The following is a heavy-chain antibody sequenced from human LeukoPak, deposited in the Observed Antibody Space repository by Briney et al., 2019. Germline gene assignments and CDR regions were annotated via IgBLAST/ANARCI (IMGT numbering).Heavy chain of an antibody. Sequence: GGSLRLSCAASGFTFSSYDVHWVRQATGKGLEWVSAIGTAGDTYYPGSVKGRFTIFRENAKNSLYLQMNSLRAGDTAVYYCARGSLGYCSVGSCYSPGGNWFDPWGQGTLVTVSS. D-gene: IGHD2-15*01. CDR2: IGTAGDT. CDR3: ARGSLGYCSVGSCYSPGGNWFDP. J-gene: IGHJ5*02. V-gene: IGHV3-13*04. CDR1: GFTFSSYD.